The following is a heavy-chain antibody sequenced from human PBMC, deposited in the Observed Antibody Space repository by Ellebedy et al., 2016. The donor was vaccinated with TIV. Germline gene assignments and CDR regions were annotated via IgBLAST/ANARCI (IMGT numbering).Heavy chain of an antibody. CDR3: ANSYYYSSGGHSDAFRM. V-gene: IGHV5-51*01. J-gene: IGHJ3*02. CDR1: GDTFSSYW. CDR2: VHPGGSSA. D-gene: IGHD3-22*01. Sequence: GESLKISCKGSGDTFSSYWIAWVRQVPGKGLEWMGSVHPGGSSASYSPSFQGQVTFSADKSLATAYLQWSSLKASDTAIYYCANSYYYSSGGHSDAFRMWGQGTMVTVSS.